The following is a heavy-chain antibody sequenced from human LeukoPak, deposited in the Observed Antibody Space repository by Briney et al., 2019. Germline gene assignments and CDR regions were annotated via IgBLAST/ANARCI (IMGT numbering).Heavy chain of an antibody. D-gene: IGHD1-1*01. CDR1: TLTFSRMG. V-gene: IGHV3-30*02. CDR2: IRSDGSDT. Sequence: GGSLRLSCAASTLTFSRMGMHWVRQAPGQGLEWVAFIRSDGSDTYYTDSVKGRFTISRDNSMNTLYLQMNSLRPDDTAVYYCAKDKGKRYFDYWGQGTLVTVSS. CDR3: AKDKGKRYFDY. J-gene: IGHJ4*02.